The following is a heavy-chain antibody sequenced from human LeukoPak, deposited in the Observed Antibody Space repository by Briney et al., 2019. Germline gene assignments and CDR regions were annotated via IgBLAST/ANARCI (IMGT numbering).Heavy chain of an antibody. V-gene: IGHV4-59*01. J-gene: IGHJ5*02. CDR3: ARLTGYSSESWFDP. D-gene: IGHD3-9*01. CDR2: IYYSGST. CDR1: GGSISSYY. Sequence: SQTLSLTCAVSGGSISSYYWSWIRQPPGKGLEWIGYIYYSGSTNYKSSLKSRVTISVDTSKNQFSPKLSSVTAADTAVYYCARLTGYSSESWFDPWGQGTLVTVSS.